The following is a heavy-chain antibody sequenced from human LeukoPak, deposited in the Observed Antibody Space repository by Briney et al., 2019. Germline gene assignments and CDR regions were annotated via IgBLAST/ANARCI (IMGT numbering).Heavy chain of an antibody. V-gene: IGHV4-59*11. CDR2: IYYSGST. Sequence: PSETLSLTCTVSGGSISSHYWSWIRQSPGKGLEWIGYIYYSGSTNYNPSLKSRVTISVDTSKNQFSLKLSSVTAADTAVYYCARDSLTGTFDYWGQGTLVTVSS. J-gene: IGHJ4*02. D-gene: IGHD1-1*01. CDR3: ARDSLTGTFDY. CDR1: GGSISSHY.